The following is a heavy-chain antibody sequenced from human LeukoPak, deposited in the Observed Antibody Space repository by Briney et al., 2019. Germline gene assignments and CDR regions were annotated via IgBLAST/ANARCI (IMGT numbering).Heavy chain of an antibody. CDR1: GYTFTGYF. CDR2: INPNTGGT. Sequence: GASVKVSCKASGYTFTGYFMHWVRQAPGQGLDWMGWINPNTGGTKYAQKFQGGVTMARDTSIGTAYMELSTVTSDDTAVYFCARVHATGYFSLDLGYWGQGTLVTVSS. D-gene: IGHD3-9*01. CDR3: ARVHATGYFSLDLGY. V-gene: IGHV1-2*02. J-gene: IGHJ4*02.